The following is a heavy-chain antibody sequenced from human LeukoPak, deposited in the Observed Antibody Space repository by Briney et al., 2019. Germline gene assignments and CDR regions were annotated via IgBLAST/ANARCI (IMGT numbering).Heavy chain of an antibody. V-gene: IGHV3-30*04. J-gene: IGHJ5*02. CDR2: ISYDGSDK. CDR1: RFTFSNYA. D-gene: IGHD3-22*01. CDR3: VREPYFDSSGEP. Sequence: PGGSLRLSCAASRFTFSNYAMHWVRQAPGKGLEWVAVISYDGSDKFYAGSVKGRFTVSRDNSNNTLYLQMNSLRLEDTAVYHCVREPYFDSSGEPWGQGTLVTVSS.